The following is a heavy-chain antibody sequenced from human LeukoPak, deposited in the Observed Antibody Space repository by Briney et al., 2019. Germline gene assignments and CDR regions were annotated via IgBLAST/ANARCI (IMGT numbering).Heavy chain of an antibody. V-gene: IGHV3-7*01. J-gene: IGHJ6*03. CDR3: ARGDPWFGESYYYYMDV. CDR1: GFTFSSYW. Sequence: GGSLRLSCAASGFTFSSYWMSWVRQAPGKGLEWVANIKQDGSEKYYVDSVKGRFTISRDNAKNSLYLQMNSLRAEDTAVYYCARGDPWFGESYYYYMDVWGEGTTVTVSS. D-gene: IGHD3-10*01. CDR2: IKQDGSEK.